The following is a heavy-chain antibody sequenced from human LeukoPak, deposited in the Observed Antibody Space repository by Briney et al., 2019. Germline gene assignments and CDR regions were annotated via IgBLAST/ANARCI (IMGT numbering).Heavy chain of an antibody. D-gene: IGHD6-13*01. CDR1: GFTFSDHY. Sequence: GSLRLSCAASGFTFSDHYMDWVRQAPGKGLEWVGEINHSGSTNYNPSLKSRVTISVDTSKNQFSLKLSSVTAADTAVYYCARVAGYSSSWYNYWGQGTLVTVSS. V-gene: IGHV4-34*01. J-gene: IGHJ4*02. CDR2: INHSGST. CDR3: ARVAGYSSSWYNY.